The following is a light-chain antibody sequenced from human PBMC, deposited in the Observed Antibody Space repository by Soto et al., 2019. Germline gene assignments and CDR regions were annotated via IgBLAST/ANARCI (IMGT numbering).Light chain of an antibody. CDR2: AAC. CDR3: QQSYSTPET. J-gene: IGKJ4*01. V-gene: IGKV1-39*01. Sequence: DIQMTQSPSSLSASVGDRVTITCRASQSISSYLNWYQQKPGKAPKLLIYAACSLQSGVPSRFSGSGSGTDFTLTISSLQPEDFATYYCQQSYSTPETFGGGTKVEIK. CDR1: QSISSY.